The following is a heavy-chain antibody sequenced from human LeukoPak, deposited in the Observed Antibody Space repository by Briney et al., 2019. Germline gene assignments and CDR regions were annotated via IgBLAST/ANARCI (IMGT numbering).Heavy chain of an antibody. J-gene: IGHJ6*02. D-gene: IGHD2-2*02. CDR3: ARGISSTSRYTNYYYGMDV. V-gene: IGHV4-34*01. CDR1: GGSFSGYY. CDR2: INHSGST. Sequence: PSETLSLTCAVYGGSFSGYYWSWIRQPPGKGLEWIGEINHSGSTNYNPSLKSRVTISVDTSKNQFSLKLSSVTAADTAVYYCARGISSTSRYTNYYYGMDVWGQGTTVTVSS.